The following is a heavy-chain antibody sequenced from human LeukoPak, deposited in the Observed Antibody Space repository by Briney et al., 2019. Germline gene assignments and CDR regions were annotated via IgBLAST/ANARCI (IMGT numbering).Heavy chain of an antibody. V-gene: IGHV3-21*01. J-gene: IGHJ6*03. CDR3: ARKPLGFLEWPPYYMDV. D-gene: IGHD3-3*01. CDR2: SSSYI. Sequence: SSSYIYYADSVKGRFTISRDNAKNSLYLQMNSLRAEDTAVYYCARKPLGFLEWPPYYMDVWGKGTTVTVSS.